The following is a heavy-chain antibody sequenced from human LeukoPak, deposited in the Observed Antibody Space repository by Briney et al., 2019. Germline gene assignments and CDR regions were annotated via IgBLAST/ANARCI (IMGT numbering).Heavy chain of an antibody. CDR1: GYTLTELS. CDR3: ANYGGRRERAFDI. J-gene: IGHJ3*02. CDR2: LDPEHGET. V-gene: IGHV1-24*01. Sequence: GASVKVSCKVSGYTLTELSMHWVRQAPGKGLEWMGGLDPEHGETIYAQKFQGRVTMTEDTSTDTAYMELSSLRSEDTAVYYCANYGGRRERAFDIWGQGTMVTVSS. D-gene: IGHD4-23*01.